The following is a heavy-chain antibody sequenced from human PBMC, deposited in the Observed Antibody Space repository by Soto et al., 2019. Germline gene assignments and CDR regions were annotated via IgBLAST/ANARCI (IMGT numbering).Heavy chain of an antibody. J-gene: IGHJ4*02. CDR2: IKSKTDGGTT. D-gene: IGHD3-16*02. CDR1: GFTFSNAW. CDR3: TTASEGFMITFGGVIAIDY. V-gene: IGHV3-15*01. Sequence: PGGSLRLSCAASGFTFSNAWMSWVRQAPGKGLEWGGRIKSKTDGGTTDYAAPVKGRFTISRDDSKNTLYLQMNSLKTEDTAVYYCTTASEGFMITFGGVIAIDYWGQGTLVTVSS.